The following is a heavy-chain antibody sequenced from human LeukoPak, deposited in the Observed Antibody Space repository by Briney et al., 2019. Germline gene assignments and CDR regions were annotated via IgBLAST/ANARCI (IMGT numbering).Heavy chain of an antibody. D-gene: IGHD4-23*01. CDR1: GFTFSSYS. J-gene: IGHJ3*02. V-gene: IGHV3-21*01. Sequence: GGSLRLSCAASGFTFSSYSMNWVRQAPGKGLEWVSSISSSSSYIYYADSVKGRFTISRDNAKNSLYLQMNSLRAEDTAVYYCAREDYGGNSPQAFDIWGQGTMVTVSS. CDR3: AREDYGGNSPQAFDI. CDR2: ISSSSSYI.